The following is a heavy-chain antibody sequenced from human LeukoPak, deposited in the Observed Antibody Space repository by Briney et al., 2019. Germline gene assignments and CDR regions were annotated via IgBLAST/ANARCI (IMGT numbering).Heavy chain of an antibody. Sequence: GASVKVSCKASGYTFTNYGITWVRQAPGQGLEWMGWINPNSGGTNYAQKFQGRVTMTRDTSISTAYMELSRLRSDDTAVYYCARTYYDILTGYYFRIDYWGQGTLVTVSS. CDR3: ARTYYDILTGYYFRIDY. D-gene: IGHD3-9*01. CDR2: INPNSGGT. J-gene: IGHJ4*02. V-gene: IGHV1-2*02. CDR1: GYTFTNYG.